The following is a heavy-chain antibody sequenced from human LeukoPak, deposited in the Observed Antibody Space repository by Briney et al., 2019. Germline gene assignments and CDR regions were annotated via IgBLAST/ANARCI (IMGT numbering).Heavy chain of an antibody. V-gene: IGHV4-38-2*01. D-gene: IGHD2-2*01. CDR1: GYSISSGYY. CDR2: IYHSGST. CDR3: ATYCSSTSCYGGGDY. Sequence: SETLSLTCAVSGYSISSGYYWGWIRQPPGKGLEGIGSIYHSGSTYYNPSLKRRVTISVDTSKNQFSLKLSSVTAADTAVYYCATYCSSTSCYGGGDYWGQGTLVTVSS. J-gene: IGHJ4*02.